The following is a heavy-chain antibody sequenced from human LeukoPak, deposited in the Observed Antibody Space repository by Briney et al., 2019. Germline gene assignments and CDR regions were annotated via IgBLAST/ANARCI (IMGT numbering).Heavy chain of an antibody. CDR3: TRDLGTYTSYGSIFFDY. D-gene: IGHD3-10*01. Sequence: AASVKVSCKASGYTFTSFGISWVRQAPGQGLEWMGWSSAYNGDTKYAQKFQGRVTMTTDTSTSTAYMELRSLRSDDTAVFYCTRDLGTYTSYGSIFFDYWGQGTLVTVSS. CDR1: GYTFTSFG. V-gene: IGHV1-18*01. CDR2: SSAYNGDT. J-gene: IGHJ4*02.